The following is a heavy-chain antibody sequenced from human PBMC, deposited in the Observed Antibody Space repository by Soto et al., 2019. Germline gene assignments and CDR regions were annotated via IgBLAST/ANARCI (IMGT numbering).Heavy chain of an antibody. CDR3: ARLPRYDFWT. J-gene: IGHJ5*02. Sequence: QLQLQESGPGLVKPSETLSLTCTVSGGSISVNNYYWGWFRQTPGKGLEWIGNIYYTGSTYYNPSLKSRLSMSVDTSKSQFSLNLNSVTAADPAVYYCARLPRYDFWTWGQGTLVTVSS. CDR1: GGSISVNNYY. CDR2: IYYTGST. V-gene: IGHV4-39*01. D-gene: IGHD3-3*01.